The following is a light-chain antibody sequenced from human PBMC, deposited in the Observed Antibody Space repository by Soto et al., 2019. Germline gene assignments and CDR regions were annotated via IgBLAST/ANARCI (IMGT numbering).Light chain of an antibody. CDR3: QQASSFPFT. CDR1: QRISNW. CDR2: AAS. Sequence: DIQMTQSPSSVSASVGDRVTITCRASQRISNWVAWYQQKPGKAPNLLIYAASTLQSGAPSRFSGSGSGTDFILTISSLQPEDSATYHCQQASSFPFTFGPGTKVDV. V-gene: IGKV1-12*01. J-gene: IGKJ3*01.